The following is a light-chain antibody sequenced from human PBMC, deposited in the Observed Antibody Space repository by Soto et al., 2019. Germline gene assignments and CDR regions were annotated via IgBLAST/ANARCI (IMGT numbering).Light chain of an antibody. CDR2: DAS. CDR1: QTVRNNY. Sequence: VLRQAQDTLSLSPCEQATMYSRASQTVRNNYLAWDQQKPGQAPRLRIYDASSRATGIPDRFSGGGSGTDFTLTISSLQPDDFATYYCQHYNSYSEAFGQGTKVDIK. J-gene: IGKJ1*01. CDR3: QHYNSYSEA. V-gene: IGKV3-20*01.